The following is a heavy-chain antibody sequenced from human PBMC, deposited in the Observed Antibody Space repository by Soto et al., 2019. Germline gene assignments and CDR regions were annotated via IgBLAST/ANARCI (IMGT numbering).Heavy chain of an antibody. CDR2: IWYDGSDK. CDR1: GFTFSTYG. D-gene: IGHD3-10*01. CDR3: ARVITGELQALDV. Sequence: QVQLVESGGGVVQPGRSLRLSCAASGFTFSTYGMHWVRQAPGKGLEWVAIIWYDGSDKYYTDSVKGRFTISRDNSKNTLYLQMNSRRAEDTAVYFCARVITGELQALDVWGQGTTVIVSS. V-gene: IGHV3-33*01. J-gene: IGHJ6*02.